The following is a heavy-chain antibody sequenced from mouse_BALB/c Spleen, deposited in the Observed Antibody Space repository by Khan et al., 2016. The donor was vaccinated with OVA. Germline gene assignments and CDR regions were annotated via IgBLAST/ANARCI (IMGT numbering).Heavy chain of an antibody. CDR1: GFSLTNYG. CDR2: IWHDGST. V-gene: IGHV2-6-1*01. D-gene: IGHD2-10*01. Sequence: VELVESGPGLVAPSQSLSITCTISGFSLTNYGVHWVRQPPGKGLEWLVVIWHDGSTTYNSALKSRLTISKDNSKSQVFLKMNSIQTDDTAMYFCARQPYYHYNGMDYWGQGTSVTVSS. CDR3: ARQPYYHYNGMDY. J-gene: IGHJ4*01.